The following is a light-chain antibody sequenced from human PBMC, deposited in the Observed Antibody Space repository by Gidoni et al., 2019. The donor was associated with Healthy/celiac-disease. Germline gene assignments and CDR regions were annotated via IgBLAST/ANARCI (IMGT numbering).Light chain of an antibody. CDR1: QSISSW. Sequence: DIQMTQSTSTLSASVGDRVTITCRASQSISSWLAWYQQKPGKAPKLLIYKASSLESGVPSRFSGSVSGTEFTLTISSLQPDDFATYYCQQYNSYAWTFGQGTKVEIK. V-gene: IGKV1-5*03. J-gene: IGKJ1*01. CDR2: KAS. CDR3: QQYNSYAWT.